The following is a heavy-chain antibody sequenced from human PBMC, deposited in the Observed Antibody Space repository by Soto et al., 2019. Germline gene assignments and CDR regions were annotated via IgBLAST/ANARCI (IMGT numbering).Heavy chain of an antibody. V-gene: IGHV4-31*03. CDR2: IYYSGST. J-gene: IGHJ6*02. CDR1: GGPISSGGYY. D-gene: IGHD2-2*01. CDR3: ARERWRDCSSTSCPRDV. Sequence: SETLSLTCTVSGGPISSGGYYWSWIRQHPGKGLEWIGYIYYSGSTYYNPSLKSRVTISVDTSKNQFSLKLSSVTAADTAVYYCARERWRDCSSTSCPRDVWGQGTTVTVSS.